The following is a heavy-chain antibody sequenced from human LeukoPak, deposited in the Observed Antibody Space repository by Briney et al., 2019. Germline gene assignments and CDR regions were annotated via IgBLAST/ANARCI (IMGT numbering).Heavy chain of an antibody. J-gene: IGHJ3*02. D-gene: IGHD3-22*01. V-gene: IGHV3-33*06. CDR3: AKGDDSSGYFLYGSTFNAFDI. Sequence: GGSLRLSCAASGFTFSSYGMHWVRQAPGKGLEWVAVIWYDGSNKYYADSVKGRFTISRDNSKNTLYLQMNSLRAEDTAVYYCAKGDDSSGYFLYGSTFNAFDIWGQGTMVTVSS. CDR1: GFTFSSYG. CDR2: IWYDGSNK.